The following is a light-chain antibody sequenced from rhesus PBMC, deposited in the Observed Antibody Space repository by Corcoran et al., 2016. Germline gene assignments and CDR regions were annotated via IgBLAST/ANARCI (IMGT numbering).Light chain of an antibody. V-gene: IGKV1-28*01. CDR2: AAS. CDR3: LQHNSYPYN. CDR1: QGISSY. Sequence: DIQMTQSPSSLSASVGDTVTITCRASQGISSYLNWFQQKSGKAPKLLIYAASSLESGVPSRFSGSGSGTEFTLTISRLQPEDFAAYYCLQHNSYPYNFGQGTKVEIK. J-gene: IGKJ2*01.